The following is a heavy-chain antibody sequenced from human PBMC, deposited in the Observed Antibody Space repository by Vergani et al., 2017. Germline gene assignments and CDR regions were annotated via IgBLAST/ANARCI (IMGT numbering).Heavy chain of an antibody. J-gene: IGHJ4*02. Sequence: QVQLQESGPGLVKPSQTLSLTCTVSGGSISSGGYYWSWIRQHPGKGLEWIGYIYYSGSTYYNPSLKSRVTISVDTSKNQFSLKLSSVTAADTAVYYCAKDDVFGNYDFWSGYYPTDRHFDYWGQGTLVTVSS. CDR1: GGSISSGGYY. D-gene: IGHD3-3*01. CDR2: IYYSGST. V-gene: IGHV4-31*03. CDR3: AKDDVFGNYDFWSGYYPTDRHFDY.